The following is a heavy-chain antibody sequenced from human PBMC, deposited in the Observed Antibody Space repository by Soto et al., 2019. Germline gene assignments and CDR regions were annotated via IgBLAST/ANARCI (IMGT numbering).Heavy chain of an antibody. CDR3: ARGGDYNWHFDAFDI. V-gene: IGHV3-30-3*01. CDR2: ISYDGTNT. Sequence: GGSLRLSCAASGFTFRIFAIQWVRQAPGKGLERVAGISYDGTNTFYADSVKGRFTISRDNSKNILYVQMHSLRSDDTAVYYCARGGDYNWHFDAFDIWGQGTMVTVSS. J-gene: IGHJ3*02. D-gene: IGHD1-7*01. CDR1: GFTFRIFA.